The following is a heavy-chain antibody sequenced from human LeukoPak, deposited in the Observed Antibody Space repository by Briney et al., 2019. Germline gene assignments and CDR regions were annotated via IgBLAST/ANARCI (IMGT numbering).Heavy chain of an antibody. V-gene: IGHV4-39*07. Sequence: SETLSLTCTVSGGSISSSSYYWGWIRQPPGEGLEWIGSIRYSGSTYYNPSLKSRVTISVDTSKNHFSLMLTSVTAADTAIYYCARSWFGELLNHDFWGQGTLVTVSS. D-gene: IGHD3-10*01. CDR3: ARSWFGELLNHDF. J-gene: IGHJ4*02. CDR2: IRYSGST. CDR1: GGSISSSSYY.